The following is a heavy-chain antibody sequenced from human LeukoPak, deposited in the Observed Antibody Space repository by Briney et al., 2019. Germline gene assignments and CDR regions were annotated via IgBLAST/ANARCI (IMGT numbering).Heavy chain of an antibody. Sequence: ASVKVSCKASGYTFTSYGISWVRQAPGQGLEWMGWISTYKGNTKYAQKFQGRVTMTTDTSTSTAYMELRSLRPDDTAVYYCARPLYDSSGYYFLGFDYWGQGTLVTVSS. CDR2: ISTYKGNT. D-gene: IGHD3-22*01. CDR3: ARPLYDSSGYYFLGFDY. CDR1: GYTFTSYG. J-gene: IGHJ4*02. V-gene: IGHV1-18*01.